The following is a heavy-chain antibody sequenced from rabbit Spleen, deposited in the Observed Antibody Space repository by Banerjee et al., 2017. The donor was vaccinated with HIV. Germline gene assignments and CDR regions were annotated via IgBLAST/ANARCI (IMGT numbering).Heavy chain of an antibody. D-gene: IGHD1-1*01. V-gene: IGHV1S47*01. CDR3: ARDFFAVIGLNFNL. CDR1: GFDFSSDA. CDR2: IYNGDDTT. J-gene: IGHJ4*01. Sequence: EESGGDLVKPEGSLTLTCKASGFDFSSDAMCWVRQAPGKGPEWIACIYNGDDTTYYASWVHCRFTISKASSTTVTLQMTSLTAADTATYFCARDFFAVIGLNFNLWGQGTLVTV.